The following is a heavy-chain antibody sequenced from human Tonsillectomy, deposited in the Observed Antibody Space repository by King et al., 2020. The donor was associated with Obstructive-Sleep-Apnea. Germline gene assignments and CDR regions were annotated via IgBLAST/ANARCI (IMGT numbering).Heavy chain of an antibody. V-gene: IGHV3-30*18. D-gene: IGHD2-15*01. CDR2: ISYDGSNK. J-gene: IGHJ6*02. CDR1: GFTFSSYG. Sequence: VQLVESGGGVVQPGRSLRLSCAASGFTFSSYGMHWVRQAPGKGLEWVAVISYDGSNKYYADSVKGRFTISRDNSKNTLYLQMNSLRAESTSVYYCANTGIECSGGSCYSVGYYYGMDVWGQGTTVTVSS. CDR3: ANTGIECSGGSCYSVGYYYGMDV.